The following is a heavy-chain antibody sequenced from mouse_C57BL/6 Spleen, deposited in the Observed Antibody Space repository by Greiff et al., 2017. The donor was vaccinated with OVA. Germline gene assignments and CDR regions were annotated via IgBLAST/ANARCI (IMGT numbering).Heavy chain of an antibody. J-gene: IGHJ3*01. CDR3: ARSYYYGSSSAWFAY. D-gene: IGHD1-1*01. CDR2: ISSGSSTI. Sequence: EVKLVESGGGLVKPGGSLKLSCAASGFTFSDYGMPWVRQAPEKGLEWVAYISSGSSTIYYADTVKGRFTISSDNAKNTLFLQMTSLRSEDAAMYYCARSYYYGSSSAWFAYWGQGTLVTVSA. CDR1: GFTFSDYG. V-gene: IGHV5-17*01.